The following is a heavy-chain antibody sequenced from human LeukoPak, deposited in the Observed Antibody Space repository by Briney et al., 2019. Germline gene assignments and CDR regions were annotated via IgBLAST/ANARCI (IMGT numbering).Heavy chain of an antibody. J-gene: IGHJ1*01. D-gene: IGHD3-22*01. CDR3: ARRMNYDSRVFQH. Sequence: ASVKVSCKASGYTFTNYDINWVRQATGQGLEWMGWMNPNSGNTGYAQKFQGRVTMTRNTSINTAYMEPSRLTSEDTAVYYCARRMNYDSRVFQHWGQGTLVTVSS. CDR2: MNPNSGNT. CDR1: GYTFTNYD. V-gene: IGHV1-8*01.